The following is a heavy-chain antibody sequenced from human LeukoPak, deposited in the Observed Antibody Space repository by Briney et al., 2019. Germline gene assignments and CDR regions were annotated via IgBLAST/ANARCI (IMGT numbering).Heavy chain of an antibody. CDR1: GGSISSYY. Sequence: SETLSLTCTVSGGSISSYYWSWIRQPAGKGLEWIGRIYTGGSTNYNPSLKSRVTMSVDTSKNQFSLKLSSVTAADTAVYYCARDLGEFVVVPAAPGGWFDPWGQGTLVTVSS. D-gene: IGHD2-2*01. CDR3: ARDLGEFVVVPAAPGGWFDP. J-gene: IGHJ5*02. CDR2: IYTGGST. V-gene: IGHV4-4*07.